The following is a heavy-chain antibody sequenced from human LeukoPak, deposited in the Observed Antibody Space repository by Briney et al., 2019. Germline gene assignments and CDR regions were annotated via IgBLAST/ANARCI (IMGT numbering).Heavy chain of an antibody. CDR1: GYTLTSYG. CDR2: ISAYNGNT. V-gene: IGHV1-18*01. J-gene: IGHJ6*03. Sequence: GASVKASCKASGYTLTSYGISWVRQAPGQGLEWMGWISAYNGNTNYAQKLQGRVTMTTDTSTSTAYMELRSLRSDDTAVYYCARDGLLWFGGAYMDVWGKGTTVTVPS. CDR3: ARDGLLWFGGAYMDV. D-gene: IGHD3-10*01.